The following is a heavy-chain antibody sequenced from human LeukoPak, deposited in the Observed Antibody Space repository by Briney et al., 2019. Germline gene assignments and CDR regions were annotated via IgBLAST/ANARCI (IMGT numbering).Heavy chain of an antibody. CDR1: GFTLSSNY. CDR3: ASGGSYYYYGMDV. J-gene: IGHJ6*02. CDR2: IYSGGST. Sequence: PGGSLRLSCAASGFTLSSNYMSWARQAPGKGLEWVSVIYSGGSTYYADSVKGRFTISRDNSKNTLYLQMNSLRAEDTAVYYCASGGSYYYYGMDVWGQGTTVTVSS. V-gene: IGHV3-53*01. D-gene: IGHD6-25*01.